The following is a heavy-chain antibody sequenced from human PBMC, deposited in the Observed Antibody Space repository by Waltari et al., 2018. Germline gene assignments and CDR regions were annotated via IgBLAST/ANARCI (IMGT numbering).Heavy chain of an antibody. Sequence: QVQLQESGPGLVKPSETLSLTCTVSGDSISSYHWSWIRQPAGKGLEWIGRIYTRWNTHYNPSLQSRVTMSVDMSKSQFSLKLSSLTAADPDVYYCAKDGGWYPDFWGQGTLVTVSS. D-gene: IGHD6-19*01. V-gene: IGHV4-4*07. CDR3: AKDGGWYPDF. CDR1: GDSISSYH. J-gene: IGHJ4*02. CDR2: IYTRWNT.